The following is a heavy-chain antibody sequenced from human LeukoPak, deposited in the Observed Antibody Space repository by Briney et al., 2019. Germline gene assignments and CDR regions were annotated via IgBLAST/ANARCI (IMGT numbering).Heavy chain of an antibody. V-gene: IGHV4-31*03. CDR2: IYYSGST. Sequence: PSETLSLTCTVSEGSFSRSGYYWSWNRRHPGKGLEWIGNIYYSGSTYYNPSLKSRITISVDTSKNQFSLKLNSVTAADTAVYYCARSTYHYDSSGYYYYLDYWGQGTLVTVSS. D-gene: IGHD3-22*01. J-gene: IGHJ4*02. CDR1: EGSFSRSGYY. CDR3: ARSTYHYDSSGYYYYLDY.